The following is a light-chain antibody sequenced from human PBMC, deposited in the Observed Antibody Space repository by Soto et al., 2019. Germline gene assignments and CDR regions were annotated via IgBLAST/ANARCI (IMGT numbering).Light chain of an antibody. CDR2: NNN. Sequence: QSALTQPPSASGTPGQRVTISCSGSSSNIGSNYVYWYQQLPGTAPKLLIYNNNQRPSGVPDRFSGSKSGTSASLTISGLRSEDEADYYCASWDDSAYVFGTGTKVTVL. CDR1: SSNIGSNY. J-gene: IGLJ1*01. CDR3: ASWDDSAYV. V-gene: IGLV1-47*02.